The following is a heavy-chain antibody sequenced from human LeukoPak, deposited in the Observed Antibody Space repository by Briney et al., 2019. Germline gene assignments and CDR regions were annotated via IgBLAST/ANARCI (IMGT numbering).Heavy chain of an antibody. CDR1: GFTFSSYS. CDR3: AATYYYDSSGYPYYYYYYYMDV. D-gene: IGHD3-22*01. J-gene: IGHJ6*03. V-gene: IGHV3-21*01. CDR2: ISSSSYI. Sequence: GGSLRLSCAASGFTFSSYSMNWVRQAPGKGLEWVSSISSSSYIYYADSVKGRFTISRDNAKNSLYLQMNSLRAEDTAVYYCAATYYYDSSGYPYYYYYYYMDVWGKGTTVTVSS.